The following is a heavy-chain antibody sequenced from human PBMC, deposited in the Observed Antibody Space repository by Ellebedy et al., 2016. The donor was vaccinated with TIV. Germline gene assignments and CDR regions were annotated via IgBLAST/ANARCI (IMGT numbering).Heavy chain of an antibody. CDR1: GGTFSSYA. V-gene: IGHV1-24*01. CDR3: TRADDFSNAFDI. Sequence: ASVKVSCKASGGTFSSYAISWVRQAPGQGLEWMGGFDPEDGETIYAQKFQGRVTMTEDTSTDTAYMELSRLRSDDTAVYYCTRADDFSNAFDIWGQGTMVTVSS. J-gene: IGHJ3*02. D-gene: IGHD3-3*01. CDR2: FDPEDGET.